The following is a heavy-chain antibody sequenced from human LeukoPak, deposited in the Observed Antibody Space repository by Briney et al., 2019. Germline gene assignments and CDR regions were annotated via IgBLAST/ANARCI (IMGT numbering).Heavy chain of an antibody. CDR3: ARVVVITTCWFAP. V-gene: IGHV3-48*04. J-gene: IGHJ5*02. Sequence: GGSLRLSCAASGFTFSSYAMSWVRQAPREGLEWVSYISSSSNTIYYADSVKGRFTISRDNAKNSLYLQMNSLRAEDTAVYYCARVVVITTCWFAPWGKGTLVTVSP. CDR2: ISSSSNTI. D-gene: IGHD3-22*01. CDR1: GFTFSSYA.